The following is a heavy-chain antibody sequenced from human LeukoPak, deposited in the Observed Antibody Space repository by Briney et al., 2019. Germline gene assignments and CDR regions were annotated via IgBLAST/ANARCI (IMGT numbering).Heavy chain of an antibody. D-gene: IGHD5-24*01. Sequence: ESGPTLVNPTQTLTLTCTFSGFSLSPSLAAVGWIRQPTGKALDWLALIYWNDEKHYSPSLRSRLTVTKDTSKNQVVLTMTNMDPVDTATYSCAHRRDGYFDYWGQGILVTVSS. J-gene: IGHJ4*02. CDR2: IYWNDEK. V-gene: IGHV2-5*01. CDR1: GFSLSPSLAA. CDR3: AHRRDGYFDY.